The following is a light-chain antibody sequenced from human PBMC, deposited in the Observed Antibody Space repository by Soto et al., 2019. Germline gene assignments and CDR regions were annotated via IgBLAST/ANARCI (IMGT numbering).Light chain of an antibody. J-gene: IGKJ5*01. CDR1: QSASTN. Sequence: EIVLTQSPVTLSVSPGERATLFCRASQSASTNLAWYQHKPGQAPRLLIYGASTRATAIPARFSGSGSGREFTLTINSMESEDFAVYYCKHCNSWPRIAFGQGTRLEIK. CDR2: GAS. CDR3: KHCNSWPRIA. V-gene: IGKV3-15*01.